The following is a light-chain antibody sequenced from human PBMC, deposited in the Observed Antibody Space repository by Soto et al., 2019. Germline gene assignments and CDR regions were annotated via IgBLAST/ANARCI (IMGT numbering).Light chain of an antibody. V-gene: IGKV3-15*01. CDR2: GAS. CDR1: QSVDTK. J-gene: IGKJ2*01. CDR3: HQYNNWPFT. Sequence: EIVMTQSPATLSVSPGEGVTLSCRASQSVDTKLAWYQQKPGQAPSLLIYGASSRATAIPPRFSGSGSGTQFTLTITSLQSEDFAVYYCHQYNNWPFTFGQGTKLEIK.